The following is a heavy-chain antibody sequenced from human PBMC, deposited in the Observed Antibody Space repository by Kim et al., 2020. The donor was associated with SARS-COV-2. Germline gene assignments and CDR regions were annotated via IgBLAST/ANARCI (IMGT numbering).Heavy chain of an antibody. V-gene: IGHV4-59*01. CDR3: ARGLRDILTGTGYWFFDL. Sequence: SETLSLTCTVSGGSISSYYWSWIRQPPGKGLEWIGYIYYSGSTNYNPSLKSRVTISVDTSKNQFSLKLSSVTAADTAVYYCARGLRDILTGTGYWFFDLWGRGPLVTVSS. J-gene: IGHJ2*01. CDR2: IYYSGST. D-gene: IGHD3-9*01. CDR1: GGSISSYY.